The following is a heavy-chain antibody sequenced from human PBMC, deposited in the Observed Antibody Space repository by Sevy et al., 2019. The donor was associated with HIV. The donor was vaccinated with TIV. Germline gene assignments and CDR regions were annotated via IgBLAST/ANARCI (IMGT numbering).Heavy chain of an antibody. V-gene: IGHV3-73*01. J-gene: IGHJ6*02. CDR1: GLTFSSYV. CDR2: IRSKANSYAT. CDR3: TQYQLDYYYYGMDV. Sequence: GGSLRLSCTASGLTFSSYVMSWVRQASGKGLEWVGRIRSKANSYATAYAASVKGRFTISRDDSKNTAYLQMNSLKTEDTAVYYCTQYQLDYYYYGMDVWGQGTTVTVSS. D-gene: IGHD2-2*01.